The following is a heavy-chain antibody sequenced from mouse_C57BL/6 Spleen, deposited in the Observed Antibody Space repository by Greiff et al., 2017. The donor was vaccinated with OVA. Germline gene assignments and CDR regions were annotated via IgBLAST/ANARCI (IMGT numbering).Heavy chain of an antibody. V-gene: IGHV7-3*01. D-gene: IGHD1-1*01. CDR1: GFTFTDYY. CDR2: IRNKANGYTT. CDR3: ARLNYYGSSSFDY. Sequence: EVKLMESGGGLVQPGGSLSLSCAASGFTFTDYYMSWVRQPPGQALEWLGFIRNKANGYTTEYSASVKGRFTISRDNSQSILYLQMNALRAEDSATYYCARLNYYGSSSFDYWGQGTTLTVSS. J-gene: IGHJ2*01.